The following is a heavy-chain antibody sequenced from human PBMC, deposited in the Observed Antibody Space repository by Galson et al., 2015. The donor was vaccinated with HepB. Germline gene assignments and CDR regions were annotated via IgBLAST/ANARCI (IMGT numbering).Heavy chain of an antibody. J-gene: IGHJ5*02. CDR2: INPHSGDT. D-gene: IGHD2/OR15-2a*01. CDR3: AGQEQWRATTLFP. V-gene: IGHV1-2*06. CDR1: GYAFTGYH. Sequence: SVKVSCKASGYAFTGYHLHWVRQAPGQGLEWMGRINPHSGDTNFGQPFQGRVALAWDTSTKTAYMEVRRLTSDDTAVYFCAGQEQWRATTLFPWGQGTLVTVSS.